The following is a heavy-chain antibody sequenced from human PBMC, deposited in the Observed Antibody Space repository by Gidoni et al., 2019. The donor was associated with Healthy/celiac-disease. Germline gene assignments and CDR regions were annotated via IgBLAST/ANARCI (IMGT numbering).Heavy chain of an antibody. J-gene: IGHJ6*02. D-gene: IGHD3-22*01. CDR2: INAGNGNT. V-gene: IGHV1-3*01. CDR3: ARAESTYGGNYDPPMYGMDV. CDR1: GYTFTSYA. Sequence: QVQLVQSGAAVKKPGASVKVSCKASGYTFTSYALHWVRQAPGQRLECMGWINAGNGNTKYSQKFQGRVTITRDTSASTAYMELSSLRSEDTAVYYCARAESTYGGNYDPPMYGMDVWGQGTTVTVSS.